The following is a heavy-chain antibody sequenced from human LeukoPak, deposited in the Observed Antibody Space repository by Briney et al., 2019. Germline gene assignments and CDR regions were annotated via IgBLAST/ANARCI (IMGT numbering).Heavy chain of an antibody. CDR1: GDRVSSNSAA. Sequence: SQTLSLTCAISGDRVSSNSAAWNWIRQSPSRGLEWLGRTYYRSKWYNDYAVSVQSRITVNPDTSKNQFSLQLNSMTPEDAAVHYCARAPRGSGDFDYWGRGTLVTVSS. CDR3: ARAPRGSGDFDY. V-gene: IGHV6-1*01. J-gene: IGHJ4*02. CDR2: TYYRSKWYN. D-gene: IGHD3-16*01.